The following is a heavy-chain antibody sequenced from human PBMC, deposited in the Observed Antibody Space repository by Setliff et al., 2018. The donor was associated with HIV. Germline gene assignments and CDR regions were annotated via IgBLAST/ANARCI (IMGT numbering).Heavy chain of an antibody. D-gene: IGHD4-17*01. V-gene: IGHV4-59*01. CDR1: GGSISSYF. CDR3: ARIYDYGSYYFDY. CDR2: IYYSGST. J-gene: IGHJ4*02. Sequence: SETLSLTCTVSGGSISSYFWSWVRQPPGKGLEWIGYIYYSGSTNYNPSLKSRVTTSVDTFKNQFSLKLSSVTAADTAVYYCARIYDYGSYYFDYWGQGTLVTVSS.